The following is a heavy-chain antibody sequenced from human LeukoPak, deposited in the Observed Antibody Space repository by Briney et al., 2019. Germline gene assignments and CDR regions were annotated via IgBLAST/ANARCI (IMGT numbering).Heavy chain of an antibody. Sequence: GGSLRLSCAASGFTFSSYSMNWVRQAPGKGLEWVSSISSGSSYIYYADSVKGRFAISRDNAKNSLYLQMNSLRAEDTAVYYCAREVCGGDCYSPLDYWGQGTLVTVSS. J-gene: IGHJ4*02. CDR2: ISSGSSYI. CDR3: AREVCGGDCYSPLDY. D-gene: IGHD2-21*02. V-gene: IGHV3-21*01. CDR1: GFTFSSYS.